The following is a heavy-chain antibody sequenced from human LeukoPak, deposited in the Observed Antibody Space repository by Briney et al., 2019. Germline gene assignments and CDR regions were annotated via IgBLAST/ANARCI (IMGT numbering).Heavy chain of an antibody. D-gene: IGHD2-15*01. CDR1: GFTFSGYW. V-gene: IGHV3-7*01. J-gene: IGHJ4*02. Sequence: GGSLRLSCAASGFTFSGYWMTWVRQAPGKGLEWVANIKEDGSQIYYVDSVKGRFTISRDNAKNSLYLQMNSLRAEDTAVYYCARATRGGYFDYWGQGTLVTVSS. CDR3: ARATRGGYFDY. CDR2: IKEDGSQI.